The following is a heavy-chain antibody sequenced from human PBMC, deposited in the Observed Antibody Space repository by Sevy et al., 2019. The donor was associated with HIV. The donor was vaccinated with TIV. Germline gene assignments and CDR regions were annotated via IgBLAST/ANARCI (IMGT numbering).Heavy chain of an antibody. D-gene: IGHD6-19*01. J-gene: IGHJ4*02. CDR1: GFTFSSYA. Sequence: GGSLRLSCAASGFTFSSYAMSWVRQAPGKGLEWVSAISGSGGSTYYADSVKGRFTISRDNSKNTLYLQMNSLRVEDTAVYYCAKDNLYSSGCFWGQGTLVTVSS. CDR2: ISGSGGST. CDR3: AKDNLYSSGCF. V-gene: IGHV3-23*01.